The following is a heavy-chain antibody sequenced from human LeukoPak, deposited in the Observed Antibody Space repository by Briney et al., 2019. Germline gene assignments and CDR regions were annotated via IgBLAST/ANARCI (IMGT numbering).Heavy chain of an antibody. D-gene: IGHD3-22*01. CDR3: ARGDYYDISGYYLLDY. CDR2: IYYSGST. Sequence: PSETLSLTCTGSGGSISSSNYFWRWIRQPPGKGLGWNGSIYYSGSTYNNPSLKSRVTISVDTSKTQFSLKLSSVTAADTAVYYCARGDYYDISGYYLLDYWGQGTLVTVSS. V-gene: IGHV4-39*01. CDR1: GGSISSSNYF. J-gene: IGHJ4*02.